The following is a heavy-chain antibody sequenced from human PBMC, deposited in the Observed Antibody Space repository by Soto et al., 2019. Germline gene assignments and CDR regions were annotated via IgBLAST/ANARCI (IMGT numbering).Heavy chain of an antibody. Sequence: QVQLQESGPGLVKPSQTLSLTCTVSGGSISSGGYYWSWIRQHPGKGLEWIEYIYYSGSTYYNPSLKSPVTISVETSKNQFSLKLSSVTAADTAVYYCARYFVAARHYYYGMDVWGQGTTVTVSS. J-gene: IGHJ6*02. CDR1: GGSISSGGYY. V-gene: IGHV4-31*01. CDR2: IYYSGST. CDR3: ARYFVAARHYYYGMDV. D-gene: IGHD6-6*01.